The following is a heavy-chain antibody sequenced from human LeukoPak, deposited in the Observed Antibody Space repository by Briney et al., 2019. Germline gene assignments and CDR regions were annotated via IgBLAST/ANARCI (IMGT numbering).Heavy chain of an antibody. CDR1: GYTFTGYY. J-gene: IGHJ6*03. CDR2: INPNSGGT. V-gene: IGHV1-2*06. Sequence: ASVKVSCKASGYTFTGYYMHWVRQAPGQGLEWMGRINPNSGGTNYAQKFQGRVTMTRDTSISTAYMELSRLRSDDTAVYYCAIGDYYYYYMDVWGKGTTVTVSS. CDR3: AIGDYYYYYMDV.